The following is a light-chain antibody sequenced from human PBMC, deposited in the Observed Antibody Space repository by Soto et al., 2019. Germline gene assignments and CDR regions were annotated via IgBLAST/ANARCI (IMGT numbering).Light chain of an antibody. CDR2: YDS. CDR3: QVWDSSSDPRGV. Sequence: SYELTQPPSVSVAPGKTARITCGGNNIGSKSVNWYQQKPGQAPVLVIYYDSDRPSGIPERFPGSNSGNTATLTISRVEAGDEADYYCQVWDSSSDPRGVFGTGTKVTVL. V-gene: IGLV3-21*04. CDR1: NIGSKS. J-gene: IGLJ1*01.